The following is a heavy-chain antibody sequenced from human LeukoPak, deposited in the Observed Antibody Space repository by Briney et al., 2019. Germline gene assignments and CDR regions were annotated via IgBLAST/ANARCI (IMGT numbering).Heavy chain of an antibody. Sequence: ASVKVSCKASGYTFTGYYMHWVRQAPGQGLEWMGWINPNSGGTNYAQKFQGRVTMTRDTSISTAYMELSRLRSDDAAVYYCARGYDFWSPPLDVWGKGTTVTVSS. V-gene: IGHV1-2*02. CDR2: INPNSGGT. CDR3: ARGYDFWSPPLDV. D-gene: IGHD3-3*01. J-gene: IGHJ6*04. CDR1: GYTFTGYY.